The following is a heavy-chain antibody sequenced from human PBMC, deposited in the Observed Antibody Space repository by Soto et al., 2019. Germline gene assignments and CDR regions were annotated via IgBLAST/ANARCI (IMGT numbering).Heavy chain of an antibody. D-gene: IGHD5-18*01. CDR2: IFYSGTT. CDR1: GGSISSGDYY. V-gene: IGHV4-30-4*01. CDR3: ARAEDVDTCSFDY. Sequence: QVQLQESGPGLVKPSQTLSLTCSVSGGSISSGDYYWTWIRQSPGKGLEWIGYIFYSGTTYYNPSLKSRRTISVDTSKNQFSLKLKSVTAADTALYYCARAEDVDTCSFDYWGQGTLVTVSS. J-gene: IGHJ4*02.